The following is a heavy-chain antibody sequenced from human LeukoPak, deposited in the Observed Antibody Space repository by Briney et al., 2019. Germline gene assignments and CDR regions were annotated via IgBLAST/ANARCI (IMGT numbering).Heavy chain of an antibody. D-gene: IGHD3-10*01. J-gene: IGHJ4*02. Sequence: SETLSLTCAVYGGSFSGYYWSWIRQPPGKGLEWIGEINHSGSTNYNPSLKSRVTISVDTSKIQFSLKLSSVTAADTAVYYCARMVRGVYFDYWGQGTLVTVSS. CDR3: ARMVRGVYFDY. CDR1: GGSFSGYY. CDR2: INHSGST. V-gene: IGHV4-34*01.